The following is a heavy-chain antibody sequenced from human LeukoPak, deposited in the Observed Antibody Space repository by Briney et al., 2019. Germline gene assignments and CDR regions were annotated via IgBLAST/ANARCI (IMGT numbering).Heavy chain of an antibody. Sequence: SETLSLTCTVSGASISSYYWSWIRQPPGKGLEWIGYIYYSGSTNYNPSLKSRLTISADTSKTQFSLKLSSVTAADTAVYYCVRPDSSGYNYVDWGQGTLVTVSS. V-gene: IGHV4-59*01. CDR2: IYYSGST. CDR3: VRPDSSGYNYVD. CDR1: GASISSYY. D-gene: IGHD3-22*01. J-gene: IGHJ4*02.